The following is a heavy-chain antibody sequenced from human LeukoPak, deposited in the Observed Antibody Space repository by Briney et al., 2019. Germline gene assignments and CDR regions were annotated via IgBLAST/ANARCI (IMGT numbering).Heavy chain of an antibody. CDR3: GTDGYMTTHAGRATIEVRY. V-gene: IGHV1-18*01. Sequence: ASVKVSCKSSGYNFINCGITWVRQAPGQGREWMGWISVYNGKTNYAQKVHGRVTLTTDTATSTAYMELMRLRPDDTAVYYCGTDGYMTTHAGRATIEVRYSGQGTLVTVSS. D-gene: IGHD4-17*01. CDR2: ISVYNGKT. CDR1: GYNFINCG. J-gene: IGHJ4*02.